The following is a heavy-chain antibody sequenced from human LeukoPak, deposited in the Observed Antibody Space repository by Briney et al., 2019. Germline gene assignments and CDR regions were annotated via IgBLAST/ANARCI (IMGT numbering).Heavy chain of an antibody. Sequence: SETLSLTCAVYGGSFSGYYWSWIRQPPGKGLEWIGSIFYSGSTYYTPSLKGRVTISVDTSKSQFSLMLSSVTAADTAVFYCARHFHDPRYYYYYMDVWGKGTTVTVSS. CDR3: ARHFHDPRYYYYYMDV. J-gene: IGHJ6*03. CDR2: IFYSGST. D-gene: IGHD1-1*01. V-gene: IGHV4-34*12. CDR1: GGSFSGYY.